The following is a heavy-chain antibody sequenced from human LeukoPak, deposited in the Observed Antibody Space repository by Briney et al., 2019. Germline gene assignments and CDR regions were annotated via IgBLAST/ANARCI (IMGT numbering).Heavy chain of an antibody. CDR2: IKQDGSEK. V-gene: IGHV3-7*01. Sequence: PGGSLRLSCAASGFIFSSYWMSWVRQAPGKGLEWVANIKQDGSEKYYVDSVKGRFTISRDNAKNSLYLQMNSLRAEDTAVYYCARQVWAIVVVVAANDYWGQGTLVTVSS. J-gene: IGHJ4*02. CDR1: GFIFSSYW. D-gene: IGHD2-15*01. CDR3: ARQVWAIVVVVAANDY.